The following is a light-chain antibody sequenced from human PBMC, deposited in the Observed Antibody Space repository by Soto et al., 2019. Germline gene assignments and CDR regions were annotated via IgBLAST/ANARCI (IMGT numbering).Light chain of an antibody. CDR2: KAS. CDR1: QSISSW. V-gene: IGKV1-5*03. Sequence: DIQMTQSPSTLSASVGDRVTITCRASQSISSWLAWYQQKPGKAPKLLIYKASSLESGVPSRFRGSGSGTEFTLTLRSLQPDDFANYYCQQSFTFGPGTKVDIK. J-gene: IGKJ3*01. CDR3: QQSFT.